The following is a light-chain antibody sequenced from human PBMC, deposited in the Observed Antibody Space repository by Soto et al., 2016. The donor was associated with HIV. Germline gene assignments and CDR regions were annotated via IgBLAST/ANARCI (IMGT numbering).Light chain of an antibody. CDR2: DAS. CDR3: QQSYNTPRT. CDR1: QSIGGF. V-gene: IGKV1-39*01. J-gene: IGKJ1*01. Sequence: DIQMTQSPSSLSASVGDRVTITCRASQSIGGFLNWYQQIPGKAPNLLIYDASTLQSGVPSRFSGSGSGTDFTLIISSLQPEDFATYYCQQSYNTPRTFGQGTKV.